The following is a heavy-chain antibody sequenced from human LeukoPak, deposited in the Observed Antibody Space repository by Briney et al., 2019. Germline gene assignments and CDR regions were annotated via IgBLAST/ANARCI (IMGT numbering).Heavy chain of an antibody. Sequence: GASVKVSCKASGYTFTSYYMHWVRQAPGQGLEWMGIMNPNGGSTIYTHKLQGRVAMTRDTSTSTVYMELSSLRSEETAVYYCATPGGNYYDFWSGYSQGAFDIWGQGTMVTVSS. CDR3: ATPGGNYYDFWSGYSQGAFDI. CDR1: GYTFTSYY. V-gene: IGHV1-46*03. D-gene: IGHD3-3*01. CDR2: MNPNGGST. J-gene: IGHJ3*02.